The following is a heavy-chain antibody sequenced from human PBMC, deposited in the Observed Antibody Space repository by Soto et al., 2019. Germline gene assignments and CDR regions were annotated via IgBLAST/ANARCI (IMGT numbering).Heavy chain of an antibody. CDR1: GESFSGY. D-gene: IGHD5-12*01. CDR2: INHGGVT. V-gene: IGHV4-34*01. Sequence: QVQLQQWGAGLLKPSETLSLTCAVSGESFSGYWSWIRQPPGKGLEWIGEINHGGVTVYNPSLKSRVSISVDTSNEQLSLRLTSVTAADTAVYYCARHRSGAYDFDYWGQGTLVTVSS. CDR3: ARHRSGAYDFDY. J-gene: IGHJ4*02.